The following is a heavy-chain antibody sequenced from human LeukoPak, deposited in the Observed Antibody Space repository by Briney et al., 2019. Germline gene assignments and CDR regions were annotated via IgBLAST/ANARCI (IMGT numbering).Heavy chain of an antibody. J-gene: IGHJ4*02. CDR3: ARVSDISVAAYFDY. Sequence: GGSLRLSCAASGFTFDDYGLSWVRQAPGKGLGWVSTTNWNGGSTGYADSVKGRFTISRDNAKNSLYLQMNSLRAEDTALYYCARVSDISVAAYFDYWGQGTLVTVSS. CDR2: TNWNGGST. D-gene: IGHD6-19*01. CDR1: GFTFDDYG. V-gene: IGHV3-20*04.